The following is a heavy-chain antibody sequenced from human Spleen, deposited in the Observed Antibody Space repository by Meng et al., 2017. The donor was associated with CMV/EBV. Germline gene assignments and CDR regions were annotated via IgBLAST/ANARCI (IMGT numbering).Heavy chain of an antibody. CDR2: IRYDGSDK. CDR1: GFTFRSYG. J-gene: IGHJ3*02. Sequence: GGSLRLSCAASGFTFRSYGMHWVRQAPGKGLEWVAFIRYDGSDKYYEDSVKGRFTISRDYSKNTLHLQMSNLRADDTAVYYCANDRGHSYYYDSRGYPDAFDIWGQGTVVTVSS. CDR3: ANDRGHSYYYDSRGYPDAFDI. D-gene: IGHD3-22*01. V-gene: IGHV3-30*02.